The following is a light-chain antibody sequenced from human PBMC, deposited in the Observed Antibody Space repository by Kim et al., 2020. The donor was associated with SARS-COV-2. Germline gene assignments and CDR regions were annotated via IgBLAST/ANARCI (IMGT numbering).Light chain of an antibody. V-gene: IGKV1-39*01. CDR2: AAS. Sequence: SASVGDRVTITCRASQSISTFLNWYQQKPGKAPNLLISAASSLQSGVPSRFSGSGSGTDFTLTISSLHPEDFATYFCQQSYGAPPTFGQGTKLE. J-gene: IGKJ2*01. CDR3: QQSYGAPPT. CDR1: QSISTF.